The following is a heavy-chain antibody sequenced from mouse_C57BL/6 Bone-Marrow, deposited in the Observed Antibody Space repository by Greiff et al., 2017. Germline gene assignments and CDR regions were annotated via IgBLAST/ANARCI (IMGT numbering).Heavy chain of an antibody. CDR2: IYPRDGST. D-gene: IGHD1-1*01. Sequence: VQLQQSGPELVKPGASVKLSCKASGYTFTSYDINWVKQRPGQGLEWIGWIYPRDGSTKYNEKFKGKATLTVDTSSSTAYMELHSLTSEDSAVYCCARCYYGRSRYAMDYWGQGTSVTVSS. V-gene: IGHV1-85*01. CDR3: ARCYYGRSRYAMDY. CDR1: GYTFTSYD. J-gene: IGHJ4*01.